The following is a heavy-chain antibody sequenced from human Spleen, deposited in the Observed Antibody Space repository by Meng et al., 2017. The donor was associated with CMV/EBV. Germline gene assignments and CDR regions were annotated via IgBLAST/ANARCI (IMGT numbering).Heavy chain of an antibody. CDR3: AKSLLVGAGLEK. D-gene: IGHD6-19*01. CDR1: GFVFSNCG. J-gene: IGHJ4*02. V-gene: IGHV3-30*02. Sequence: CAAAGFVFSNCGMHWVRQAPGKGLEWVAFIRYDGTTPSYADSVKGRFIVSRDNSRKMVFLRMSTLRIEDTAVYYCAKSLLVGAGLEKWGQGTLVTVSS. CDR2: IRYDGTTP.